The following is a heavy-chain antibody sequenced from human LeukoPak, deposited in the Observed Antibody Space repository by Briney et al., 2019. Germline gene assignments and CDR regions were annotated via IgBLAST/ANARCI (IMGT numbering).Heavy chain of an antibody. D-gene: IGHD3-10*01. J-gene: IGHJ5*02. CDR3: ARDSGTTGEVKFDP. CDR2: IYHSGST. Sequence: SETLSLTCAVSGVSISSSNWWSWIRQPPGKGLEWIGEIYHSGSTNYNPSLKSRVTMSVDTSKNQFSLKLSSVTAADTAVYYCARDSGTTGEVKFDPWGQGTLVTVSS. CDR1: GVSISSSNW. V-gene: IGHV4-4*02.